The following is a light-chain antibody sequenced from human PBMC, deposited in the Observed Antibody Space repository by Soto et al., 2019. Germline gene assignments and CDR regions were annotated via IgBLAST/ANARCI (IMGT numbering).Light chain of an antibody. J-gene: IGLJ2*01. CDR2: YDD. V-gene: IGLV1-36*01. CDR3: AAWDDSLNGVV. Sequence: QSVLTQPPSVSEAPRQRVTISCSGSSSNIGNNAVNWYQQLPGKAPKLLIYYDDLLPSGVSDRFSGSKSGTSASLVISGLQSEDEADYYCAAWDDSLNGVVLGGGTKVTVL. CDR1: SSNIGNNA.